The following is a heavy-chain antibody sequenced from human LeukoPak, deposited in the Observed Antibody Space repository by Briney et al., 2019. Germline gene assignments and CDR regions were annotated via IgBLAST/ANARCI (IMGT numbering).Heavy chain of an antibody. Sequence: GGSLRLSCAASGFTVSSNYMSWVRQAPGKGLEWVSVIYSGGSTYYADSVKGRFTISRDNSKNTLYLQMNSLRAEDTAVYYCARDHGLRFSGGGHCYYYYGMDVWGQGTTVTVSS. CDR2: IYSGGST. D-gene: IGHD3-3*01. CDR3: ARDHGLRFSGGGHCYYYYGMDV. V-gene: IGHV3-53*01. CDR1: GFTVSSNY. J-gene: IGHJ6*02.